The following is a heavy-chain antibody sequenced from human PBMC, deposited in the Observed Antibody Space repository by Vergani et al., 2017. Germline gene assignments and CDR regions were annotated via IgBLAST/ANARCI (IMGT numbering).Heavy chain of an antibody. J-gene: IGHJ6*02. CDR3: ARSGSGSYYAYYYYGMDV. V-gene: IGHV3-48*01. CDR1: GFTFSSYS. CDR2: ISSSSSTI. Sequence: EVQLVESGGGLVQPGGSLRLSCAASGFTFSSYSMNWVRQAPGKGLEWVSYISSSSSTIYYADSVKGRFTISRDNAKNSLYLQMNSLRAEDTAVYYCARSGSGSYYAYYYYGMDVWGQGP. D-gene: IGHD1-26*01.